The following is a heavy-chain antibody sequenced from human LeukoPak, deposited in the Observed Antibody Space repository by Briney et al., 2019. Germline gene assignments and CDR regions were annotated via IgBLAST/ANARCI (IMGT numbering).Heavy chain of an antibody. J-gene: IGHJ3*02. D-gene: IGHD1-26*01. Sequence: GASVKVSCKASGYTFTDYYMHWVQQAPGKGLEWMGRVDPEDGETIYAEKFQGRVTITADTSTDTAYMELSSLRSEDTAVYYCATLGSSDAFDIWGQGTMVTVSS. CDR2: VDPEDGET. V-gene: IGHV1-69-2*01. CDR3: ATLGSSDAFDI. CDR1: GYTFTDYY.